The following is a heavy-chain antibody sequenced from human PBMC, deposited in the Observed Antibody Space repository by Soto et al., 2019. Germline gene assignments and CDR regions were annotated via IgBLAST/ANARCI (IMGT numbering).Heavy chain of an antibody. CDR2: ISSSGST. V-gene: IGHV4-34*01. J-gene: IGHJ4*02. CDR3: ARVRTEYAGLDY. D-gene: IGHD2-2*01. Sequence: SGTLSLTCAVYGGSFSGYYWGWIRQPPGKGLESIAYISSSGSTNYNPSLESRVAISLDTSKNQFSLRLTSVTAADTAVYFCARVRTEYAGLDYWGQGTLVTVSS. CDR1: GGSFSGYY.